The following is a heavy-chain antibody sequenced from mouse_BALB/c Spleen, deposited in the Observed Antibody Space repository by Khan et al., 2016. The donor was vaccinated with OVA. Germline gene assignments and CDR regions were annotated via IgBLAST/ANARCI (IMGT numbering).Heavy chain of an antibody. CDR3: ARGYSGNYEFAY. V-gene: IGHV1S132*01. CDR2: IFPGTGTT. Sequence: QVQLQQSGAELVKPGASVKLSCKTSGYTFTSYWIQWVKQRPGQGLGWIGEIFPGTGTTYYNENFKGKATLTIDTSSTTAYMQLSSLTSEDSAVYFCARGYSGNYEFAYWGHGTLVTVSS. J-gene: IGHJ3*01. CDR1: GYTFTSYW. D-gene: IGHD2-1*01.